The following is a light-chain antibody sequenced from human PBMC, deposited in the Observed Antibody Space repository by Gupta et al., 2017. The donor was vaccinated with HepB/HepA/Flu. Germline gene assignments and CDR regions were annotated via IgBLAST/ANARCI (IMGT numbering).Light chain of an antibody. J-gene: IGKJ1*01. Sequence: DIQMTQSTSSLSASVGDRVTITCRASQSIYTYFNWYQQKPGKAPKLLIYGASSLQSGVPSRFSGSGSGTEFTLTISSLQPEDFATYYCQQSYNNPWTFGRGTRVEIK. CDR2: GAS. CDR1: QSIYTY. V-gene: IGKV1-39*01. CDR3: QQSYNNPWT.